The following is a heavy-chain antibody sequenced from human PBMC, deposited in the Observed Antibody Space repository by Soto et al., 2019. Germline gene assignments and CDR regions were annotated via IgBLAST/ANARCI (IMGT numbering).Heavy chain of an antibody. CDR1: GGTLSSYV. V-gene: IGHV1-69*13. CDR3: AREAPPTPYYYYGMDV. CDR2: IIPMFGTT. J-gene: IGHJ6*02. Sequence: GASVKVSCKASGGTLSSYVISWVRQAPGQGLEWMGGIIPMFGTTNYAQKFQGRFTITADESTSTAYMELSSLRSEDTAVYYCAREAPPTPYYYYGMDVWGQGTTVTVSS.